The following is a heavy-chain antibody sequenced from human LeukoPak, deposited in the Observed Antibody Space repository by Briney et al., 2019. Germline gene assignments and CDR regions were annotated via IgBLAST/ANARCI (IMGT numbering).Heavy chain of an antibody. Sequence: GGSLRLSCAASGFTFSSYGMHWVRQAPGKGLEWVAVIWYDGSHKFYADSVEGRFTISRDNSKNTLYLQMNSLRAEDTAVYYCARGYGRSSGTSDYWGQGTLVTVSS. CDR2: IWYDGSHK. CDR1: GFTFSSYG. D-gene: IGHD6-6*01. V-gene: IGHV3-33*01. J-gene: IGHJ4*02. CDR3: ARGYGRSSGTSDY.